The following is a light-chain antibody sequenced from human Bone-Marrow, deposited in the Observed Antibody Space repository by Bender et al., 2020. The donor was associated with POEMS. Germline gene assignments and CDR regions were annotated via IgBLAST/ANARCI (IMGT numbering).Light chain of an antibody. CDR2: INN. Sequence: QSVLTQPPSASGTPGQRVTISCSGSSSNIGTNPVNWYQQLPGTAPKLLIYINNQRPSGVPDRFSGSRSGPSASLAITGLQSEDEADYYCATWDDSLNALVFGGGTKLTVL. J-gene: IGLJ2*01. V-gene: IGLV1-44*01. CDR1: SSNIGTNP. CDR3: ATWDDSLNALV.